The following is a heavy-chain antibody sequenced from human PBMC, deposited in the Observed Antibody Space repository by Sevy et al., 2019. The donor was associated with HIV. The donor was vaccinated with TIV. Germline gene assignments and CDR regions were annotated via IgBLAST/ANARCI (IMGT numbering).Heavy chain of an antibody. D-gene: IGHD3-16*01. CDR3: AKDLGGHSYS. Sequence: GGSLRLSCVASGFTFTNYGMHWVRQAPGKGLEWVSFIRYDGSNTYYADSVKDRFTISRDNSKNTVYLQMNSLRVEDTAMYYCAKDLGGHSYSWGQGTPVTVSS. CDR1: GFTFTNYG. V-gene: IGHV3-30*02. J-gene: IGHJ4*02. CDR2: IRYDGSNT.